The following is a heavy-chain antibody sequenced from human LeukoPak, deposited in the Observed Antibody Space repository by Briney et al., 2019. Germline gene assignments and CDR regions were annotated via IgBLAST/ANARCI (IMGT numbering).Heavy chain of an antibody. CDR3: AKSGYYDSSGYYEGGYYYYYMDV. V-gene: IGHV3-23*01. CDR1: GFTFSSYA. D-gene: IGHD3-22*01. CDR2: ISGSGGST. J-gene: IGHJ6*03. Sequence: GGSLRLSCAASGFTFSSYAMSWVRQAPGKGLEWVSAISGSGGSTYYADSVKGRFTISRDNSKNTLYLQMNSLRAEDTAVYYCAKSGYYDSSGYYEGGYYYYYMDVWGKGTTVTISS.